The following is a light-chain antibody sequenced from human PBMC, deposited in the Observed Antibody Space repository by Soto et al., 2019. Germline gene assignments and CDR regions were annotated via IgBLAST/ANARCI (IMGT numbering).Light chain of an antibody. CDR2: DAS. V-gene: IGKV3-11*01. CDR3: QQRTNWPLT. Sequence: EIVLTQSPATLSLSPGERATLSCRASQSVSSYLAWYQQKPGQAPRLLIYDASNRATGVPARFSGSGSGTDFTLPISSLEPDDFAVYYWQQRTNWPLTFGGGTKVEIK. CDR1: QSVSSY. J-gene: IGKJ4*01.